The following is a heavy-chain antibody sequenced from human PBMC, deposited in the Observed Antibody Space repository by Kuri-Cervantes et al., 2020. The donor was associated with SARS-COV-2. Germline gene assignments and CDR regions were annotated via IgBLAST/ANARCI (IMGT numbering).Heavy chain of an antibody. D-gene: IGHD2-21*01. J-gene: IGHJ6*02. Sequence: GESLKISCKGSGYSFTNYWISWVRQMPGKGLEWMGRIDPSDSYTNYSPSFQGHVTIPADKSISTAYLQWSSLKASDTAMYYCARRGEVNYYYAMDVWGQGTTVTVYS. CDR1: GYSFTNYW. V-gene: IGHV5-10-1*01. CDR2: IDPSDSYT. CDR3: ARRGEVNYYYAMDV.